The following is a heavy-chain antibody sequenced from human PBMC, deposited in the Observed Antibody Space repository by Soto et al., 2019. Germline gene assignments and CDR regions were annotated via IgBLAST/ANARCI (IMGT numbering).Heavy chain of an antibody. CDR3: AKSDRGPGRDGYNSYWYFDL. J-gene: IGHJ2*01. V-gene: IGHV3-30*18. D-gene: IGHD5-12*01. Sequence: QVQLVESGGGVVQPGRSLRLSCAASGFTFSSYGMHWVRQAPGKGLEWVAVISYDGSNKYYADSVKGRFTISRDNSKNTLYLQMNSLRAEDKAVYYCAKSDRGPGRDGYNSYWYFDLWGRGTLVTVSS. CDR2: ISYDGSNK. CDR1: GFTFSSYG.